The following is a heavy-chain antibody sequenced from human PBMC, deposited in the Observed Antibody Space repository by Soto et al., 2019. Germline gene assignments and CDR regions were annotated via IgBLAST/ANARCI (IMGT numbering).Heavy chain of an antibody. V-gene: IGHV3-21*01. J-gene: IGHJ3*02. Sequence: EVQLVESGGGLVKPGGSLRLSCAASGFTFSSYSMNWVRQAPGKGLEWVSSISSSSSYIYYADSVKGRFTISRDNAKNSLYLQMNSLRAEDTAVYYCARSLRITMVRGVTPDAFDIWGQGTMFTVSS. CDR3: ARSLRITMVRGVTPDAFDI. D-gene: IGHD3-10*01. CDR1: GFTFSSYS. CDR2: ISSSSSYI.